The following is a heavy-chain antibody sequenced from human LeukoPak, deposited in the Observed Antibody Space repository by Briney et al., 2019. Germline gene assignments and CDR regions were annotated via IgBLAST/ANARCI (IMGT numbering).Heavy chain of an antibody. CDR2: IYTSGST. V-gene: IGHV4-61*02. Sequence: SETLSLTCTVSGGSISSGSYYWSWLRQPAGKGLEWIGRIYTSGSTNYNPSLKRRVTISVDTSKNQYSLKLSFVTAADTAVYYCARDRPAYYSDSSGYPWSQGTLVTVSS. CDR1: GGSISSGSYY. D-gene: IGHD3-22*01. CDR3: ARDRPAYYSDSSGYP. J-gene: IGHJ5*02.